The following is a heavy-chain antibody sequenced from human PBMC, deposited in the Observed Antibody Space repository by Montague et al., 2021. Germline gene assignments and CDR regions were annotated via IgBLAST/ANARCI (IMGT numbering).Heavy chain of an antibody. Sequence: SETLSLTCTVSGASITSNINYWGWIRQSPGKGLEWIGSIYYSGNSFYQPSLKSRITMAVDTSKNQFSLKLSSVTAADTAIYYCARAFSSWYVGWFDPWGQGTLVTVSS. CDR1: GASITSNINY. CDR3: ARAFSSWYVGWFDP. CDR2: IYYSGNS. J-gene: IGHJ5*02. V-gene: IGHV4-39*07. D-gene: IGHD6-13*01.